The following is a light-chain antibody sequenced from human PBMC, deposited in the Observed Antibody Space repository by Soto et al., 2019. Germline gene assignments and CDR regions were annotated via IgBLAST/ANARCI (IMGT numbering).Light chain of an antibody. CDR1: QTVGTY. CDR3: HQRSDWPPGT. V-gene: IGKV3-11*01. J-gene: IGKJ3*01. CDR2: ETF. Sequence: IVLTQSPATLSLSPGERATLSCRASQTVGTYLAWYQQKPGQAPRLLIFETFRRATGVPVRFRGSGSGTDFPLTISSLEPEDFAVYYCHQRSDWPPGTFGPGTKVDI.